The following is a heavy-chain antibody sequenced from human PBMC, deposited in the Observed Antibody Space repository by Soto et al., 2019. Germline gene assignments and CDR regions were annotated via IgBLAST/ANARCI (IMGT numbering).Heavy chain of an antibody. CDR2: ISYDGSNK. V-gene: IGHV3-30-3*01. Sequence: GGSLRLSCAASGFTFSSYAMHWVRQAPGKGLEWVAVISYDGSNKYYADSVKGRFTISRDNSKNTLYLQMNSLRAEDTAVYYCARARYYDFWGQPIDYWGQGTLVTVSS. CDR3: ARARYYDFWGQPIDY. CDR1: GFTFSSYA. D-gene: IGHD3-3*01. J-gene: IGHJ4*02.